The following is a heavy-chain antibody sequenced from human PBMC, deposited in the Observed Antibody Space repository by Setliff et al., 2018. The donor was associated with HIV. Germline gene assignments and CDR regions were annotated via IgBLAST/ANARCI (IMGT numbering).Heavy chain of an antibody. J-gene: IGHJ3*02. CDR1: GYSISSGYY. CDR2: FHHSGSS. Sequence: SETLSLTCAVSGYSISSGYYWGWIRQSPGKGLEWIGGFHHSGSSHYNPSLKSRVTISGQTSKNQFSLKLSSVTAADTAVYYCARQGAGYYYDSSDYYTGNGFDIWGQGTMVTVSS. D-gene: IGHD3-22*01. CDR3: ARQGAGYYYDSSDYYTGNGFDI. V-gene: IGHV4-38-2*01.